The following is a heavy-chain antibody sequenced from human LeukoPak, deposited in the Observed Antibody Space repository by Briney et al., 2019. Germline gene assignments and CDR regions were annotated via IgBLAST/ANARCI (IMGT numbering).Heavy chain of an antibody. D-gene: IGHD3-9*01. CDR2: INPNSGGT. J-gene: IGHJ4*02. V-gene: IGHV1-2*04. CDR3: ARGEIRYFDWLSFDY. Sequence: ASVKVSCKASGYTFTGHYMHWVRQAPGQGLEWMGWINPNSGGTNYAQKFQGWVTMTRDTSISTAYMELSRLRSDDTAVYYCARGEIRYFDWLSFDYWGQGTLVTVSS. CDR1: GYTFTGHY.